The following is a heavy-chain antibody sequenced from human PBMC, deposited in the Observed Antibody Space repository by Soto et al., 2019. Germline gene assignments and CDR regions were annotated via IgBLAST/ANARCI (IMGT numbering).Heavy chain of an antibody. CDR2: LSYTGNT. V-gene: IGHV4-59*08. CDR1: GVSINDFY. J-gene: IGHJ6*03. Sequence: SETLSLTCSVSGVSINDFYWSWIRQAPGKGLEWLASLSYTGNTKYNPALKSRVTISGDTSKSQVSLKVYSVTAADTAVYYCARLSPAWNHRGDYYSYMGVWGKGITVTVSS. D-gene: IGHD1-1*01. CDR3: ARLSPAWNHRGDYYSYMGV.